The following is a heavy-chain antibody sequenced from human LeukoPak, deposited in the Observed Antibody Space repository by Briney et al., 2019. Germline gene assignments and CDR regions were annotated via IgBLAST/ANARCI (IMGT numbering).Heavy chain of an antibody. CDR3: ARGSVWGSYRYLGFDY. CDR1: GFTFSSYS. Sequence: PGGSLRLSCAASGFTFSSYSMNWVRQAPGKGLEWVSSISSSSSYIYYADSVKGRFTISRDNAKNSLYLQMNSLRAEDTAVYYCARGSVWGSYRYLGFDYWGQGTLVTVSS. J-gene: IGHJ4*02. V-gene: IGHV3-21*01. D-gene: IGHD3-16*02. CDR2: ISSSSSYI.